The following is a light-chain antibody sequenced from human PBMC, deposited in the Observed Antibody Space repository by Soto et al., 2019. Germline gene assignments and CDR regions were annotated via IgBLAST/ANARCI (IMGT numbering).Light chain of an antibody. CDR3: GSWDSRLSAYV. CDR2: DDN. V-gene: IGLV1-51*01. J-gene: IGLJ1*01. CDR1: SANIGGNS. Sequence: QSALTQPPSVSAAPGQKVTISCSGSSANIGGNSVSWYQQLPGTAPKLLIYDDNKRPSGIPDRFSGSKSGTSATLGITGFQTGDEADYYCGSWDSRLSAYVFGTGPKVTVL.